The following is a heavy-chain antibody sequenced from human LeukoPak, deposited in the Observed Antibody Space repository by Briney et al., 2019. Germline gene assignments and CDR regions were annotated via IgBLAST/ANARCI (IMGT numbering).Heavy chain of an antibody. V-gene: IGHV3-7*01. CDR2: IKQDGSEK. D-gene: IGHD2-15*01. CDR3: ARDRYCSGGSCYVSFGY. CDR1: GGSISSSSYY. Sequence: ETLSLTCTVSGGSISSSSYYWGWIRQAPGKGLEWVANIKQDGSEKYYVDSVKGRFTISRDNAKNSLYLQMNSLRAEDTAVYYCARDRYCSGGSCYVSFGYWGQGTLVTVSS. J-gene: IGHJ4*02.